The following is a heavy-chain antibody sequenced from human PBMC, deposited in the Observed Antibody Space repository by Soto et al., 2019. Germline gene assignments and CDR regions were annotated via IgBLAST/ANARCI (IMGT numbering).Heavy chain of an antibody. Sequence: FSLTCAISGKSVSNNSAARISIKKSPSRGLEWLGRTYYRSKWYNDYAVSVKSRITINPDTSKNQFSLQLNSVTPEDTAVYYCARVRFDSSGYPDAFDIWGQGTMVTVSS. CDR2: TYYRSKWYN. D-gene: IGHD3-22*01. CDR3: ARVRFDSSGYPDAFDI. V-gene: IGHV6-1*01. CDR1: GKSVSNNSAA. J-gene: IGHJ3*02.